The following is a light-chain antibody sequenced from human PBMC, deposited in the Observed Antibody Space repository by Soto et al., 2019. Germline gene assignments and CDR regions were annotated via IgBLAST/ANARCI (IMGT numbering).Light chain of an antibody. CDR3: QQYNTYPWT. V-gene: IGKV1-5*03. CDR2: MAS. Sequence: DIQMTQSPSILSASIGDRVTITCRASQSIGVWLAWFQQKPGKAPELLIYMASNLYTGAPSRFSGSGSGTEFTLTISGLQPDDFGTFFCQQYNTYPWTFGQGTKVDI. CDR1: QSIGVW. J-gene: IGKJ1*01.